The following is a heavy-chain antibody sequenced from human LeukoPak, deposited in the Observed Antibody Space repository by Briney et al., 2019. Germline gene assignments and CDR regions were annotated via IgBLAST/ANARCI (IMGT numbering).Heavy chain of an antibody. J-gene: IGHJ4*02. CDR1: GFALRTSRMC. V-gene: IGHV2-70*11. CDR3: ARTVVTPSNRFDY. D-gene: IGHD4-23*01. Sequence: SGPALVKPTQTLTLSYTVSGFALRTSRMCVSGIRQPPAKALEWLARIDWDDDKDYSPSLKSRLTISKDTSKNQGVLTMTNMDPVDTATYYCARTVVTPSNRFDYWGQGTLVTVSS. CDR2: IDWDDDK.